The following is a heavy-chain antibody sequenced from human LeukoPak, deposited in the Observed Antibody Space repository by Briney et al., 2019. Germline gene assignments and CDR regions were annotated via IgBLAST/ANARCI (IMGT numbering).Heavy chain of an antibody. CDR1: GFTVSSNY. J-gene: IGHJ4*02. CDR3: ARASRAQYYFDY. CDR2: IYRGGET. Sequence: GGSLRLSCAASGFTVSSNYLSWVRQAPGKGLEWVSVIYRGGETYYADSEKGRFTISRDNSKNTLYLQMNSLRAEDTAVYYCARASRAQYYFDYWGQGTLVTVSS. V-gene: IGHV3-53*01.